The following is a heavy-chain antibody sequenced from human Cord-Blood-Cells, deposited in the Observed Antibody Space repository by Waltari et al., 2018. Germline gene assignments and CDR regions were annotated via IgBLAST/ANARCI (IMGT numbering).Heavy chain of an antibody. CDR2: IYYSGST. CDR1: GGSISSSRYS. Sequence: QLQLQESGPGLVKPAETLSLPRPVSGGSISSSRYSWGWIRQPPGKGLEWIGSIYYSGSTYHNPSLKSRVTISVDTSKNQFSLKLSSVTAADTAVYYCARRLVVVTAIPNDAFDIWGQGTMVTVSS. D-gene: IGHD2-21*02. J-gene: IGHJ3*02. CDR3: ARRLVVVTAIPNDAFDI. V-gene: IGHV4-39*01.